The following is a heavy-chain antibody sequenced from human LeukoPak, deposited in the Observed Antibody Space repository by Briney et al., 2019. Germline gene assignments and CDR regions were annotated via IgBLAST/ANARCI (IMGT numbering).Heavy chain of an antibody. J-gene: IGHJ4*02. Sequence: PSQTLSLTCTVSGGSISSGGYYWRWIRQHPGTGLEWIGYIYYSGSTYYNPSLKSRVTISVDTSKNQFSLKLSSVTAADTAVYYCAREKLWGNSALDYWGQGTLVTVSS. V-gene: IGHV4-31*03. CDR1: GGSISSGGYY. CDR2: IYYSGST. D-gene: IGHD4-23*01. CDR3: AREKLWGNSALDY.